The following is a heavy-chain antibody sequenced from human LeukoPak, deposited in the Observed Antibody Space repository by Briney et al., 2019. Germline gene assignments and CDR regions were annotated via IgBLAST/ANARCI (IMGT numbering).Heavy chain of an antibody. J-gene: IGHJ4*02. D-gene: IGHD4-17*01. Sequence: GASVKVSCKASGYTFTSYYMHWVRQAPGQGLEWMGGIIPIFGTANYAQKFQGRVTITADESTSTAYMELSSLRSEDTAVYYCASSSTVTTYRPTFDYWGQGTLVTVSS. V-gene: IGHV1-69*13. CDR3: ASSSTVTTYRPTFDY. CDR2: IIPIFGTA. CDR1: GYTFTSYY.